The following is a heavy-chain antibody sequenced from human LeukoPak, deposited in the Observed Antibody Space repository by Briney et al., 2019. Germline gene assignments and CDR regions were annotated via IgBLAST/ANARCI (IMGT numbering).Heavy chain of an antibody. J-gene: IGHJ4*02. CDR1: GGTFSSYA. V-gene: IGHV1-69*05. D-gene: IGHD3-3*01. CDR2: IIPIFSTA. CDR3: ARSQGSGYRKYYFDY. Sequence: SVKVSCKASGGTFSSYAISWVRQAPGQGLEWMGGIIPIFSTAKYAQKFQGRVTIPTDESTSTAYMELSSLRSEDTAVYYCARSQGSGYRKYYFDYWGQGTLVSVCS.